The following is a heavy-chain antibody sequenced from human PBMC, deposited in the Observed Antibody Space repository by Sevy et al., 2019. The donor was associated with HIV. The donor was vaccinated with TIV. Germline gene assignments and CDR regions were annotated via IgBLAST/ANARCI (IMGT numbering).Heavy chain of an antibody. CDR2: ISNGGSTI. V-gene: IGHV3-48*03. Sequence: GGSLRLSCTASGFTFSSYEMNWVRQAPGKGLEWVSYISNGGSTIHYSGSVKGRFTISRDNAKNSQYLQMNSLRAEDTAVYYCARDLPPSATTVPHFDYWGRGTLVTVSS. D-gene: IGHD4-17*01. CDR1: GFTFSSYE. CDR3: ARDLPPSATTVPHFDY. J-gene: IGHJ4*02.